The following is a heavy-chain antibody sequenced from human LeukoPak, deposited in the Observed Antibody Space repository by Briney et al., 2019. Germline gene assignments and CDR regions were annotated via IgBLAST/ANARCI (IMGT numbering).Heavy chain of an antibody. J-gene: IGHJ4*02. CDR1: GYSLNTFW. CDR3: ARHYYNDNTMRDF. V-gene: IGHV5-10-1*01. D-gene: IGHD3-22*01. Sequence: GESLKISCKGSGYSLNTFWISWVRQMPGEGPEWMGRIHPSDSDTNYSPSFQGHVTFSTDKSISTAYLQCTSLKASDTAIYFCARHYYNDNTMRDFWGQGTLVTVSS. CDR2: IHPSDSDT.